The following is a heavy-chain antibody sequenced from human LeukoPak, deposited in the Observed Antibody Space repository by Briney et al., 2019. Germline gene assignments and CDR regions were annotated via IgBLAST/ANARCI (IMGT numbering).Heavy chain of an antibody. CDR3: GGGTYKRDAFDI. CDR2: ISSNGDST. CDR1: GFTFSSYD. D-gene: IGHD1-26*01. Sequence: PGGSLRLSCSASGFTFSSYDMHWVRQPPGKGLEFVSVISSNGDSTYYADSVKGRFTISRDNSKSTPYLQMSSLRPEDTAVYYCGGGTYKRDAFDIWGQGTMVTVSS. J-gene: IGHJ3*02. V-gene: IGHV3-64D*09.